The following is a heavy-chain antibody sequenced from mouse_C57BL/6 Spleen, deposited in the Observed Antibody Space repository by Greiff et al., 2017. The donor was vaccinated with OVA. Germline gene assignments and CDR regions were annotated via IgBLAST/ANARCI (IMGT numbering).Heavy chain of an antibody. CDR1: GYTFTDYY. CDR3: AREDSNYEYFDY. CDR2: INPNNGGT. Sequence: VQLQQSGPELVKPGASVKISCKASGYTFTDYYMNWVKQSHGKSLEWIGDINPNNGGTSYNQKFKGKATLTVDKSSSTAYMELRSLTSEDSAVYYCAREDSNYEYFDYWGQGTTLTVSS. V-gene: IGHV1-26*01. D-gene: IGHD2-5*01. J-gene: IGHJ2*01.